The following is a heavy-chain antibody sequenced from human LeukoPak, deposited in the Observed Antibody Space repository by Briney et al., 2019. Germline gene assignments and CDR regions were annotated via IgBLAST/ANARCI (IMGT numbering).Heavy chain of an antibody. CDR1: GFTFSPHA. CDR3: AKSPVFDWLLPHTATEQYYFDY. V-gene: IGHV3-30-3*02. Sequence: QTGGSLRLSCAASGFTFSPHAMHWVRQAPGKGLKWVAVISSDGSDKYYADSVQGRFTISRDNSKNTLYLQMNSLRPEDTAVYYCAKSPVFDWLLPHTATEQYYFDYWGQGTLVTVSS. J-gene: IGHJ4*02. CDR2: ISSDGSDK. D-gene: IGHD3-9*01.